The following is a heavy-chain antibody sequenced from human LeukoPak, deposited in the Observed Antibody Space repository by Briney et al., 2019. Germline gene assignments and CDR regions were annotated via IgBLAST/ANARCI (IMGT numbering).Heavy chain of an antibody. CDR3: RGYSYGSRRDAFDI. CDR2: INPDARTT. J-gene: IGHJ3*02. V-gene: IGHV3-74*01. Sequence: GGSLRLSCAASGFAFSSYWMHWVRRPPGKGLVWVSHINPDARTTTYADSVKGRFTISRDNAQNTLYLQMNSLRAEDTAVYYCRGYSYGSRRDAFDIWGQGTMVTVSS. D-gene: IGHD5-18*01. CDR1: GFAFSSYW.